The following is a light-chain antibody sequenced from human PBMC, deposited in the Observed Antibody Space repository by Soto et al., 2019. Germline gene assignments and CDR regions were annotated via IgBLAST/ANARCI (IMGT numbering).Light chain of an antibody. V-gene: IGKV3-20*01. Sequence: EIVLTQSPGTLSLSPGERAALSCRASRSLSSTSLAWYQQRPGQAPRLLIYDASSRATGIPDRFSGSGSGTDFTLTINRLEPDDFAVYYCQQYGSSPRTFGQVTKVEI. J-gene: IGKJ1*01. CDR2: DAS. CDR1: RSLSSTS. CDR3: QQYGSSPRT.